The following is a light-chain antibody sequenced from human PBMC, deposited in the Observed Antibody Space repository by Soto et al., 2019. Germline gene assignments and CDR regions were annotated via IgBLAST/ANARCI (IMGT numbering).Light chain of an antibody. V-gene: IGKV1-5*03. CDR3: QQHNRYPWT. J-gene: IGKJ1*01. Sequence: DIQMTQSPSTLSASVGDRVTITCRASQSFSNWLAWYQQKPGKAPNLLIYKASSLESGVPSRFSGSGSGTEFTLTIRSLQPDDFATYYCQQHNRYPWTFGQGTNVEIK. CDR1: QSFSNW. CDR2: KAS.